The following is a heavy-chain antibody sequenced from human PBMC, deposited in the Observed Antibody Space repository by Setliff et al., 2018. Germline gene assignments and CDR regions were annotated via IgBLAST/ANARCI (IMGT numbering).Heavy chain of an antibody. V-gene: IGHV4-61*02. Sequence: PSETLSLTCTVSGDSISSGSYHWSWIRKPAGAGLEWIGRIHPSGSTNYNPSLKSRVTISVDTSKNQFSLKVSSVTAADTAVYYCARTTGSTHNWLDPWGPGTLVTVSS. J-gene: IGHJ5*02. D-gene: IGHD1-1*01. CDR1: GDSISSGSYH. CDR3: ARTTGSTHNWLDP. CDR2: IHPSGST.